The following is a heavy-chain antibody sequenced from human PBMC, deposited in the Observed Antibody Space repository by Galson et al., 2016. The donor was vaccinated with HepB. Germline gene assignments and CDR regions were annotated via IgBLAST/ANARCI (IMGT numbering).Heavy chain of an antibody. CDR1: GFLFSDYY. CDR3: ARDFVVGDYGSGRGDV. CDR2: ISGSGSYT. J-gene: IGHJ6*02. V-gene: IGHV3-11*05. Sequence: SLRLSCAASGFLFSDYYMSWVRQVPGEGLQWISDISGSGSYTRYTDALQGRLAVSRDNVKKPLYLQITSLRVEDTAVYYCARDFVVGDYGSGRGDVWGQGTTVIVSS. D-gene: IGHD3-10*01.